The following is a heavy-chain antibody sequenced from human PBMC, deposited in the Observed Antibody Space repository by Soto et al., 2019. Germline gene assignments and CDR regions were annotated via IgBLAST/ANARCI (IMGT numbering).Heavy chain of an antibody. CDR3: ATRFPYSSGNHDY. Sequence: PSETLSLTCTVSGGSITSNAYYWGWVRQPPGKGLEWIGSMVYSGTTYYNPSLKSRVTISVDTSKNQFSLKLISVSVADTAVYFCATRFPYSSGNHDYWGQGTLVTVSS. J-gene: IGHJ4*02. CDR1: GGSITSNAYY. CDR2: MVYSGTT. V-gene: IGHV4-39*01. D-gene: IGHD3-10*01.